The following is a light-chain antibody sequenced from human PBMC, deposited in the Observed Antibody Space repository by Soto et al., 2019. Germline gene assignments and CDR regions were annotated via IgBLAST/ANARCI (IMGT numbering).Light chain of an antibody. Sequence: EIVLTQSPGTLPLSPGERATLSCRASLSVASNYLAWYQQKPGQAPRLLIYAASGRATGIPDRFSGSGSGTDFTLTITRLEPEDFAVYYCQQNGSAPWTFGQGTKVEIK. CDR2: AAS. CDR3: QQNGSAPWT. CDR1: LSVASNY. V-gene: IGKV3-20*01. J-gene: IGKJ1*01.